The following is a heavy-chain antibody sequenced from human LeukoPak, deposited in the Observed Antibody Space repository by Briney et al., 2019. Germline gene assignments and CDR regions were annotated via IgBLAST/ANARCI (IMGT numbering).Heavy chain of an antibody. D-gene: IGHD5-18*01. CDR3: ARDPYSYGYWYFDL. CDR2: IYYSGST. Sequence: SETLSLTFTVSGGSISSYYWSWIRQPPGKGLEWVGYIYYSGSTNYNPSLKSRVTISVDTSKNQFSLKLSSVTAADTAVYYCARDPYSYGYWYFDLWGRGTLVTVSS. V-gene: IGHV4-59*01. J-gene: IGHJ2*01. CDR1: GGSISSYY.